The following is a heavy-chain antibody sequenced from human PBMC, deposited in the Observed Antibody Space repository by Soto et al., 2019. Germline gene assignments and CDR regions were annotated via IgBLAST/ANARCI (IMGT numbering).Heavy chain of an antibody. D-gene: IGHD5-18*01. CDR1: GGSISSYY. CDR2: IYYSGST. CDR3: ARTRSRSYGWFDY. J-gene: IGHJ4*02. V-gene: IGHV4-59*01. Sequence: QVQLQESGPGLVKPSETLSLTCTVSGGSISSYYWSWIRQPPGKGLEWIGYIYYSGSTNYNPSLKSRGPISVATSKNQFSLKLSSVTAADTAVYYCARTRSRSYGWFDYWGQGTLVTVSS.